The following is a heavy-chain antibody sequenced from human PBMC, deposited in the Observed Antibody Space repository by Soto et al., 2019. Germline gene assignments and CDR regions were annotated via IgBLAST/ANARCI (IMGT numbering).Heavy chain of an antibody. J-gene: IGHJ4*02. CDR3: AREEYSRRGVIDY. CDR1: GGTFSSYT. CDR2: ILPILGIA. Sequence: QVQLVQSGAEVKKPGSSVKVSCKASGGTFSSYTISWVRQAPGQGLELMGRILPILGIANYAQKFQGRVTINAERTTITAYMELSSLRSEGRAVYYCAREEYSRRGVIDYWGKGSLVTVSS. V-gene: IGHV1-69*08. D-gene: IGHD6-6*01.